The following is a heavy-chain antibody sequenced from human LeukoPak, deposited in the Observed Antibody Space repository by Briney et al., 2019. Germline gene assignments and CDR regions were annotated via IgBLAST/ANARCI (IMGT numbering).Heavy chain of an antibody. Sequence: SETLSLTCSGSIGSISSSKWWSWFRQSPVKGLEWIGEIYLYGTTNYNPSLKSRVTMSVDTSKNQFSLKLSSVTAADTAVYYCARDGAGYCSRTSCYNNWFDPSGQGTLVTVSS. D-gene: IGHD2-2*01. CDR1: IGSISSSKW. J-gene: IGHJ5*02. CDR3: ARDGAGYCSRTSCYNNWFDP. CDR2: IYLYGTT. V-gene: IGHV4-4*02.